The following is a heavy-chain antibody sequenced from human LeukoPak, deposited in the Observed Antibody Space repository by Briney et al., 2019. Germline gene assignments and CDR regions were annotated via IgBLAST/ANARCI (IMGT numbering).Heavy chain of an antibody. D-gene: IGHD6-13*01. CDR3: AGAAAGGYNWFDP. Sequence: PSETLSLTCAVYGGSFSGYYWSWIRQPPGKGLEWIGEINHSGSTNYNPSLKSRVTISVDTSKNQFSPKLSSVTAADTAVYYCAGAAAGGYNWFDPWGQGTLVTVSS. CDR2: INHSGST. CDR1: GGSFSGYY. J-gene: IGHJ5*02. V-gene: IGHV4-34*01.